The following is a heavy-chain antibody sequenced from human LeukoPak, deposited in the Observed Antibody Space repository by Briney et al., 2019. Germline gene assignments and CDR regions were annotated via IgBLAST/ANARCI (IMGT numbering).Heavy chain of an antibody. J-gene: IGHJ4*02. V-gene: IGHV3-23*01. Sequence: GGSLRLSRAASGYTFSTYAMSGVRQAPGKGLEWDSGLISGGGSTYYADSVKGRFTISRDNSKNTLYLQMNSLRAEDTAVYYCARDEGGSYWAHKGNYWGQGTLVTVSS. CDR1: GYTFSTYA. CDR3: ARDEGGSYWAHKGNY. D-gene: IGHD1-26*01. CDR2: LISGGGST.